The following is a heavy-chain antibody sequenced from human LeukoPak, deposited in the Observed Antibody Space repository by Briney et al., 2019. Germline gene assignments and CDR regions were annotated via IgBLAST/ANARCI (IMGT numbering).Heavy chain of an antibody. CDR3: ARQRTAMIAY. V-gene: IGHV4-39*01. D-gene: IGHD5-18*01. CDR2: IYYSGST. Sequence: PSETLSLTCTVSGGSISSSSYYWGWIRQPPGKGLEWIGSIYYSGSTYYNPSLKSRVTISVDTSKNQFSLKLSSVTAADTAVYYCARQRTAMIAYWGQGTLVTVSS. CDR1: GGSISSSSYY. J-gene: IGHJ4*02.